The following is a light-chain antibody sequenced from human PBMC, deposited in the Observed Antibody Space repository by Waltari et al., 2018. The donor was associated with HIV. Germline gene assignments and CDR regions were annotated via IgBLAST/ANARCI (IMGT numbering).Light chain of an antibody. V-gene: IGLV2-14*03. CDR3: SSYTSSSTWV. J-gene: IGLJ3*02. CDR1: RSDVGGYNY. Sequence: QSALTQPASVSGSPGQSITISCTGTRSDVGGYNYVSWYQQHPGKAPKLMIYDVSNRPSGVSKRFSGSKSGNTASLTISGLQAEDEADYYCSSYTSSSTWVVGGGTKLTVL. CDR2: DVS.